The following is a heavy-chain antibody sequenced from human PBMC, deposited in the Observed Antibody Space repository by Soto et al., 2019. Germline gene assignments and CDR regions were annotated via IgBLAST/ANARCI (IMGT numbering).Heavy chain of an antibody. D-gene: IGHD3-16*01. J-gene: IGHJ5*02. CDR3: AYGTSPENVWGSYYNCFDP. V-gene: IGHV4-34*01. Sequence: SETLSLTCAVYGGSFSGYYWSWIRQPPGKGLEWIGEINHSGSTNYNPSLKSRVTISVDTSKNQFSLKLSSVTAADTAVYYCAYGTSPENVWGSYYNCFDPWGQGTVVTVYS. CDR2: INHSGST. CDR1: GGSFSGYY.